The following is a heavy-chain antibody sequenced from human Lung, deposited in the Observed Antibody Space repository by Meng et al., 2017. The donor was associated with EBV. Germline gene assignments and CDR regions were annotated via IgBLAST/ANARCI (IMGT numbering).Heavy chain of an antibody. D-gene: IGHD4-23*01. J-gene: IGHJ4*02. CDR3: AKGKPVDY. V-gene: IGHV3-30*18. CDR2: IFYDGSMK. CDR1: VFAVSDSG. Sequence: VRLVGSGGGVVQPGISLRLSFVSSVFAVSDSGMHWVRQAPGKGLEWLAVIFYDGSMKYYGDSVRGRFTISRDNPKNTVYLQMNGLRTEDTALYYCAKGKPVDYWGRGTLVTVSS.